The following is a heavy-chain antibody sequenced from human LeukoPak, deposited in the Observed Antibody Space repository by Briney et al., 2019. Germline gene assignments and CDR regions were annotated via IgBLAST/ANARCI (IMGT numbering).Heavy chain of an antibody. CDR1: GRSFTGYY. D-gene: IGHD6-13*01. J-gene: IGHJ5*02. CDR3: ARGGVAAAALYNWFDP. Sequence: SETLSLTCAVYGRSFTGYYWSWIRQAPGKGLEWIGEINHSGSTNYNPSLKSRVTISVVSAKDQFALKLSAVTAADTAVYYCARGGVAAAALYNWFDPWGQGTLVTVSS. CDR2: INHSGST. V-gene: IGHV4-34*01.